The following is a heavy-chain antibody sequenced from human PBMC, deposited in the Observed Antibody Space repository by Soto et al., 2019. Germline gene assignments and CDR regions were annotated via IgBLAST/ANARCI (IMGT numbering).Heavy chain of an antibody. CDR3: ARSFGWYAIDQ. D-gene: IGHD6-19*01. Sequence: QMQLQESGPGLVKPSETLSLTCAVSSDSISSEQWWSWPRQPPGEGLACIGEIHHSGNTNSNPSLKGPVTMSVDKSKNQYSLSLNSLTAADTALYYCARSFGWYAIDQWSQGTLVTVSS. CDR2: IHHSGNT. J-gene: IGHJ4*02. V-gene: IGHV4-4*02. CDR1: SDSISSEQW.